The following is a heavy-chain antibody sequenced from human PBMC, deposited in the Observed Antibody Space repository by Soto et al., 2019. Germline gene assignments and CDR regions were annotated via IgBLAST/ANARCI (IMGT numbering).Heavy chain of an antibody. V-gene: IGHV3-21*01. CDR3: TRSYGGPDY. CDR1: GFTFSSYT. J-gene: IGHJ4*02. CDR2: ISSTSSDI. Sequence: EVQLVESGGGLVKPGGSLRLSCAASGFTFSSYTLMWVRQAPGKGLEWVSSISSTSSDIYYAYSVKGRFTISRDNAKNSVYLQMNSLRADDTAIDYCTRSYGGPDYWGQGTLVTVSS. D-gene: IGHD3-10*01.